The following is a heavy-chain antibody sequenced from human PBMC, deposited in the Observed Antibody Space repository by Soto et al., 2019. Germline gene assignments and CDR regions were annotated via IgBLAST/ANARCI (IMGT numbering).Heavy chain of an antibody. V-gene: IGHV3-30*03. Sequence: VQLVESGRGVVQPGRSLRLSCAASGFTFSDYAMHWVRQAPGKGLEWVAVVSHDGRNTHYAESVKGRFTISRDSSKNTVSLEITSLRAEDTAVYYSARGGRQWLVTSDFNYWGQGALVTVSS. CDR3: ARGGRQWLVTSDFNY. CDR2: VSHDGRNT. J-gene: IGHJ4*02. D-gene: IGHD6-19*01. CDR1: GFTFSDYA.